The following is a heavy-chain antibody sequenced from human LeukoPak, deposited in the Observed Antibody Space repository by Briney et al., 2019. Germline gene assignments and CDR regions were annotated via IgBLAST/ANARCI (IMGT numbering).Heavy chain of an antibody. CDR3: ARSYGSGSYPWFDP. CDR1: GGSISSYY. D-gene: IGHD3-10*01. CDR2: IYSSGST. Sequence: SETLSLTCTVSGGSISSYYWSWIRQPAGKGLEWIGRIYSSGSTNYNPSLKSRVTMSVDTSKKQFSLKLSSVTAADTAVYYCARSYGSGSYPWFDPWGQGTLVTVSS. J-gene: IGHJ5*02. V-gene: IGHV4-4*07.